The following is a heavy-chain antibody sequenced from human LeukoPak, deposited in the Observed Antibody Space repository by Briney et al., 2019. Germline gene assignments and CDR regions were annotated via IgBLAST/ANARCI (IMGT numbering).Heavy chain of an antibody. J-gene: IGHJ1*01. D-gene: IGHD6-13*01. CDR3: ARTGYSSSWYLPTGYFQH. Sequence: GGSLRLSCAASGFTFSSYWMSWVRQAPGKGLEWVANIKQDGSEKYYVDSVKGRFTISRDNAKNSLYLQMNSLRAEDTAVYYCARTGYSSSWYLPTGYFQHWGQGTLVTVSS. CDR2: IKQDGSEK. CDR1: GFTFSSYW. V-gene: IGHV3-7*03.